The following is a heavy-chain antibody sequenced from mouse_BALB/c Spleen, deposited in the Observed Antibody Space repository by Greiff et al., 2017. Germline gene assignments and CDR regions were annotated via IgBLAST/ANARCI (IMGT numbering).Heavy chain of an antibody. V-gene: IGHV1S56*01. CDR1: GYTFTSYY. J-gene: IGHJ4*01. Sequence: QVQLKQSGPELVKPGASVRISCKASGYTFTSYYIHWVKQRPGQGLEWIGWIYPGNVNTKYNEKFKGKATLTADKSSSTAYMQLSSLTSEDSAVYFCARGDYGSSYAMDYWGQGTSVTVSS. CDR3: ARGDYGSSYAMDY. CDR2: IYPGNVNT. D-gene: IGHD1-1*01.